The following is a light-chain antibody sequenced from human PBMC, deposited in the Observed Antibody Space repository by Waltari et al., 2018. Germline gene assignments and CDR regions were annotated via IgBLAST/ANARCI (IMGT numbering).Light chain of an antibody. CDR1: QGVSSY. V-gene: IGKV3-11*01. CDR2: DAS. J-gene: IGKJ2*01. Sequence: EIVLTQSPATLSLSPGERATLSCRASQGVSSYLAWYHQKPGQAPRLLIYDASNRATGIPARFSGSGSGTDFTLTISSLEPEDFAVYYCQQRSNLPRTFGQGTKLEIK. CDR3: QQRSNLPRT.